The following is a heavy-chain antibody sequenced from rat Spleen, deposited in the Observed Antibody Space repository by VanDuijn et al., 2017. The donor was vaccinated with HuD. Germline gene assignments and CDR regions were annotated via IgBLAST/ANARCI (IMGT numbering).Heavy chain of an antibody. CDR3: TTDQGAGWFAY. CDR2: INTSGGTP. CDR1: GFTFSYYG. D-gene: IGHD5-1*01. V-gene: IGHV5S13*01. J-gene: IGHJ3*01. Sequence: EVELVESGGGLVQPGRSMKLSCAASGFTFSYYGMAWVRQAPTKGLEWVASINTSGGTPYFRDSVKGRFFFSRDNARNTLYLQMDSLRSEDTATYYCTTDQGAGWFAYWGQGTLVTVSS.